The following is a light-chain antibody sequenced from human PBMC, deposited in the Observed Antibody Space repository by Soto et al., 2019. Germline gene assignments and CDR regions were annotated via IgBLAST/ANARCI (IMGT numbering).Light chain of an antibody. CDR3: QQFVSDQYT. V-gene: IGKV1-16*01. J-gene: IGKJ2*01. CDR2: DAS. Sequence: DIQMTQSPSSLSASVGDRVTITCRASQGINKYLAWFQQRPGKAPKSLIYDASTLQSGVPSSFSGCGFAIDFTLAINSVQYDDFATYYCQQFVSDQYTFRQAPKLEIK. CDR1: QGINKY.